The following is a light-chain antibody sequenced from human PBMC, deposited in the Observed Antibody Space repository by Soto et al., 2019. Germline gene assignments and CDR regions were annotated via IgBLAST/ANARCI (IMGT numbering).Light chain of an antibody. V-gene: IGKV3D-15*01. Sequence: EIVLTQSPATLSLSPGERATLSCRASQSVGSDLAWSQQKPGQAPRLVIYDIYTRATGVTTRISGSGSGTDFTLTISSLQSEDFEVYYCQQYNSWPLTFGGGTKVDIK. J-gene: IGKJ4*01. CDR2: DIY. CDR3: QQYNSWPLT. CDR1: QSVGSD.